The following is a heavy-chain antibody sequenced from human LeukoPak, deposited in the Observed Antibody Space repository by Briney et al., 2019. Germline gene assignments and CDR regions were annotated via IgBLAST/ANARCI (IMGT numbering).Heavy chain of an antibody. Sequence: GESLKISCKGSGYSFTSHWIGWVRQMPGKGLEWIGVIFPADSDTRYSPSFQGQVTISADKSISTAYLQWSSLKASDTAMYYCASVYSSTSWDYWGQGTLVTVSS. D-gene: IGHD6-13*01. J-gene: IGHJ4*02. CDR3: ASVYSSTSWDY. CDR2: IFPADSDT. V-gene: IGHV5-51*01. CDR1: GYSFTSHW.